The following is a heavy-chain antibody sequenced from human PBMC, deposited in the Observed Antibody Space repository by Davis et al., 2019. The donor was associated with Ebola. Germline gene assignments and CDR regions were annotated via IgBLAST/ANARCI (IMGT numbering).Heavy chain of an antibody. Sequence: SETLSLTCTVSGGSISSYYWSWIRQPPGKGLEWIGYIYYSGSTNYNPSLKSRVTISVDTSKNQFSLKLSSVTAADTAVYYCARARQTFDDYSMFWDYYFDYWGQGTLVTVSS. CDR3: ARARQTFDDYSMFWDYYFDY. CDR1: GGSISSYY. CDR2: IYYSGST. J-gene: IGHJ4*02. V-gene: IGHV4-59*08. D-gene: IGHD4-11*01.